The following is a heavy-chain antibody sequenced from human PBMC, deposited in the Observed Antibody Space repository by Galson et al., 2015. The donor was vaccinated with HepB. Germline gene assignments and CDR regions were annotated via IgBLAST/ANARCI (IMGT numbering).Heavy chain of an antibody. D-gene: IGHD6-19*01. CDR1: GYTFTGYY. CDR3: ARAADSSGWYGY. J-gene: IGHJ4*02. Sequence: SVKVSCKASGYTFTGYYMHWVRQAPGQGLEWMGWINPNSGGTNYAQKFQGRVTMTRDTSISTAYMELSRLRSDDTAVYYCARAADSSGWYGYWGQGTLVTVSS. V-gene: IGHV1-2*02. CDR2: INPNSGGT.